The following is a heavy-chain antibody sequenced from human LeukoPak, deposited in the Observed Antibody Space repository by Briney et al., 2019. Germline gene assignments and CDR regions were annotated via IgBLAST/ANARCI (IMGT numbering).Heavy chain of an antibody. J-gene: IGHJ4*02. D-gene: IGHD4-17*01. CDR2: IWYDGSNK. CDR1: GFXFSSYG. V-gene: IGHV3-33*06. CDR3: AKGTMVTTYNWDH. Sequence: PGRSLRLSCAASGFXFSSYGMHWVRQAPGKGLEWVAVIWYDGSNKYYADSVKGRFTVSRDNSKNTMDLQMNSLRAEDTAVYYCAKGTMVTTYNWDHWGQGTLVTVSS.